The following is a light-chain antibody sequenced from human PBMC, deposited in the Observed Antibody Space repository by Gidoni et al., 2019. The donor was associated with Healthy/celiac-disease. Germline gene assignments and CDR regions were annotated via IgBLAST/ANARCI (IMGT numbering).Light chain of an antibody. CDR2: YAS. V-gene: IGKV6D-21*02. CDR1: QSMGSS. CDR3: QQSSSLPLT. J-gene: IGKJ4*01. Sequence: IVLTQSPAFQSVSPKEKVTITCRASQSMGSSLQWYQQKPEQSPKLLINYASQSIAGVPSWFGGSGSGTDSPPTINSVDAEDAAAYYCQQSSSLPLTFGGGTKVEIK.